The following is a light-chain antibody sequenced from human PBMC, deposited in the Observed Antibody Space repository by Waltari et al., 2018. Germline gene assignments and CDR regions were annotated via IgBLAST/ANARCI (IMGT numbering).Light chain of an antibody. CDR1: SSDIGTYNY. Sequence: QSALTQPPSASGSPGQLATISCTGTSSDIGTYNYASWYQKHPGKAPALMIYEISKRPAGVPERFSVSKSGNTASLTVSGRQAEDEADFYCSSYAGRNNLQVVCGGGTKLTVL. CDR3: SSYAGRNNLQVV. CDR2: EIS. V-gene: IGLV2-8*01. J-gene: IGLJ2*01.